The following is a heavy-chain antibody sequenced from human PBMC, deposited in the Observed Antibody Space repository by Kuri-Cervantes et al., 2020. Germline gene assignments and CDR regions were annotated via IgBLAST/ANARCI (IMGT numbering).Heavy chain of an antibody. CDR1: GYTFTSYG. Sequence: ASVKVSCKAFGYTFTSYGISWVRQAPGQGLEWMGWISAYNGNTNYAQKLQGRVTMTTDTSTSTAYMELRSLRSDDTAVYYCARDRGRVYGSGTFGWFDPWGQGTLVTVSS. CDR3: ARDRGRVYGSGTFGWFDP. V-gene: IGHV1-18*01. CDR2: ISAYNGNT. J-gene: IGHJ5*02. D-gene: IGHD3-10*01.